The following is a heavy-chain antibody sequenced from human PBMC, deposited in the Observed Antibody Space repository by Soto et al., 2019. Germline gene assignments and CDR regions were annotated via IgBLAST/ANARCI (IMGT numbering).Heavy chain of an antibody. J-gene: IGHJ5*02. D-gene: IGHD7-27*01. V-gene: IGHV3-30-3*01. Sequence: VQLVESGGGVVQPGRSLRLSCAASGFTFSSYAMHWVRQAPGKGLEWVAVISYDGSNKYYADSVKGRFTISRDNSKNTLYLQMNSLRAEDTAVYYCARDRGDWGFDPWGQGTLVTVSS. CDR3: ARDRGDWGFDP. CDR1: GFTFSSYA. CDR2: ISYDGSNK.